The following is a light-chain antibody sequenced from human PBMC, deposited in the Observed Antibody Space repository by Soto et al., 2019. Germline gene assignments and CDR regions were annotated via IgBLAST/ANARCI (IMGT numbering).Light chain of an antibody. V-gene: IGKV1-5*03. CDR1: QRIKYW. CDR2: KAS. CDR3: QQYDTYIYA. Sequence: DIQMTQSPYTLSASVGDTVTITCRASQRIKYWLAWYQQKPGQAPKLLIYKASILEVGVPPRFSGSGSGTDFTLTISGLQPDDFATYYCQQYDTYIYAFGQGTKVEI. J-gene: IGKJ2*01.